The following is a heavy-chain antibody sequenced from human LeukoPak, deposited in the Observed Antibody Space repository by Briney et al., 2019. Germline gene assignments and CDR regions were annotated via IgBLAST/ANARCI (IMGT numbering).Heavy chain of an antibody. J-gene: IGHJ5*02. CDR3: ARDGRLDWFDP. V-gene: IGHV3-66*01. CDR2: IYSGGST. CDR1: GFTVSSNY. Sequence: EGSLRLSCAASGFTVSSNYMSWVRQAPGKGLEWVSVIYSGGSTYYADSVKGRFTISRDNSKNTLYLQMNSLRAEDTAVYYCARDGRLDWFDPWGQGTLVTVSS. D-gene: IGHD1-26*01.